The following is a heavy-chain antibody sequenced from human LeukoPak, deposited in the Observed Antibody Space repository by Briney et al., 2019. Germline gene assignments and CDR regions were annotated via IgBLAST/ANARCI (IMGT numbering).Heavy chain of an antibody. V-gene: IGHV3-30*18. J-gene: IGHJ4*02. CDR1: GFTFSSYG. CDR3: AKGEGYEY. D-gene: IGHD2-15*01. Sequence: GGSLRLSCAASGFTFSSYGMHWVRQAPGKGLEWVAVISYDESNKYYADSVKGRFTISRDNSKNTLYLQMNSLRAEDTAVYYCAKGEGYEYWGQGTLVTVSS. CDR2: ISYDESNK.